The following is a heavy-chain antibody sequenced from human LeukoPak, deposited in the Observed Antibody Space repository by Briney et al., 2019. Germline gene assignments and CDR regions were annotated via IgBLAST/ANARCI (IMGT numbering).Heavy chain of an antibody. CDR3: ARGFDYYDSSGYDY. CDR1: GGSISNYY. Sequence: SETLSLTCTVSGGSISNYYWSWIRQPPGKGLEWIGYIYYSGSINYNPSLKSRVTISVDTSKNQFSLKLSSVTAADTAVYYCARGFDYYDSSGYDYWGQGTLVTVSS. J-gene: IGHJ4*02. D-gene: IGHD3-22*01. CDR2: IYYSGSI. V-gene: IGHV4-59*01.